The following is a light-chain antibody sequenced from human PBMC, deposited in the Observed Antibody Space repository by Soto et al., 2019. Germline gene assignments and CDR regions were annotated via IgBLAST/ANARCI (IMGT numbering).Light chain of an antibody. CDR1: QGVSNSY. CDR2: GAS. CDR3: QQYGSRPRT. Sequence: EIVLTQSPGTLSLSPGERATLSCRGSQGVSNSYLAWYQQKPGQAPRLLIYGASSRATGIPDRFSGSGSGPAFTLTISRLEPEDFAVYYCQQYGSRPRTFGQGTKVEIK. V-gene: IGKV3-20*01. J-gene: IGKJ1*01.